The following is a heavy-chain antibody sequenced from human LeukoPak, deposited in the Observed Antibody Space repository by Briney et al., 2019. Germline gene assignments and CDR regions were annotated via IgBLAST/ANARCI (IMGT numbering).Heavy chain of an antibody. J-gene: IGHJ4*02. V-gene: IGHV1-2*02. CDR2: INPNSGGT. D-gene: IGHD5-12*01. CDR3: ARDRGDDIVATYFDY. Sequence: ASVKVSCKASGYTFTGYYMHWVRQAPGQGLEWMGWINPNSGGTNYAQKFQGRVTMTRDTSISTAYMELSRLRSDDTAVYYCARDRGDDIVATYFDYWGQGTLVTVSS. CDR1: GYTFTGYY.